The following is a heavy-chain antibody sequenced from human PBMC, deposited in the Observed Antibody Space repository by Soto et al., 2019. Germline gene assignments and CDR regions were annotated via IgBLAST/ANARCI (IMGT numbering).Heavy chain of an antibody. CDR2: ISAYNGNT. V-gene: IGHV1-18*01. D-gene: IGHD6-19*01. CDR3: ARDQNPVIAVAQPPPLDY. CDR1: GYTFTSYG. Sequence: ASVKLSCKASGYTFTSYGISWVRQAPGQGLEWMGWISAYNGNTNYAQKLQGRVTMTTDTSTSTAYMELRSLRSDDTAVYYCARDQNPVIAVAQPPPLDYWGQGTLVTVSS. J-gene: IGHJ4*02.